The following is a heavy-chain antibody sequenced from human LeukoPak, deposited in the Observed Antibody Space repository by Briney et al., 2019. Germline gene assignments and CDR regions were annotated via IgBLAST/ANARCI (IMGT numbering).Heavy chain of an antibody. D-gene: IGHD3-22*01. CDR1: GGSISSYY. Sequence: SETLSPTCTVSGGSISSYYWSWIRQPPGKGLEWIGYIYYSESTNYNPSLKSRVTISVDTSKNQFSLKLSSVTAADTAVYYCARQDSSGYYYFDYWGQGTLVTVSS. V-gene: IGHV4-59*01. J-gene: IGHJ4*02. CDR3: ARQDSSGYYYFDY. CDR2: IYYSEST.